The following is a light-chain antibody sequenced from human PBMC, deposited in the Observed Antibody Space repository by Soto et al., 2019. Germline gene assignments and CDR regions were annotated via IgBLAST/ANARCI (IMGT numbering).Light chain of an antibody. J-gene: IGKJ1*01. Sequence: DIQMTQSPSTLSASVGDRVTITCRASQSISSRLAWYQQKPGKAPKLLIYKASSLESGVPSRFSGSGSGTEFTLTISSLQPDDFATYYCQQYHSLSRTFGQGTKVEIK. CDR2: KAS. V-gene: IGKV1-5*03. CDR3: QQYHSLSRT. CDR1: QSISSR.